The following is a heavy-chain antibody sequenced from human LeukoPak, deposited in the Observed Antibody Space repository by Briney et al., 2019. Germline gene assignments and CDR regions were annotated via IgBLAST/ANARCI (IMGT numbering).Heavy chain of an antibody. V-gene: IGHV3-30-3*01. D-gene: IGHD1-1*01. CDR1: GFTFNYFA. Sequence: PGGSLRLSCAGSGFTFNYFAIHWVRQAPGKGLEWVAVTSFDGTNKYYADSVKGRFTISRDNSKNTLSLQMNSLRAEGTAVYYCAKGLKTTVGPYMGYHYYMDVWGKGTTVTVSS. CDR3: AKGLKTTVGPYMGYHYYMDV. J-gene: IGHJ6*03. CDR2: TSFDGTNK.